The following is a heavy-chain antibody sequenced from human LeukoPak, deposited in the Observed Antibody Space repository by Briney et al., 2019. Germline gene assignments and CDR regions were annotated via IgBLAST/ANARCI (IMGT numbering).Heavy chain of an antibody. CDR3: AKEVAVP. CDR2: IFYSGTT. CDR1: GGSIRSNLYY. Sequence: PSETLSLTCSVSGGSIRSNLYYWAWLRQSPGKGLEWIGSIFYSGTTYYNSSLKSRVTISVDTSKNQFSLNLTSVTAADTAVYYCAKEVAVPCGQGTRVTVSS. J-gene: IGHJ5*02. V-gene: IGHV4-39*07.